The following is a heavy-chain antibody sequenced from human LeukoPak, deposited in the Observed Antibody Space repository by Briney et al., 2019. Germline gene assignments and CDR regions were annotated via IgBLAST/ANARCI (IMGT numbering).Heavy chain of an antibody. D-gene: IGHD5-18*01. V-gene: IGHV4-38-2*01. CDR2: IYHNGNT. Sequence: SETLSLTCAVSGYSISSGYYWGWIRQPPGKGLEWIGTIYHNGNTYYNSSLKSRATISVDTSKNQFSLKLSSVTAADTAVYYCARVRYNYGDSDYWGQGTLVTVSS. CDR1: GYSISSGYY. CDR3: ARVRYNYGDSDY. J-gene: IGHJ4*02.